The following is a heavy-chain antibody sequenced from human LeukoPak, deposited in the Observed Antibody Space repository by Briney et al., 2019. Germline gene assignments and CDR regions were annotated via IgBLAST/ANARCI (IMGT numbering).Heavy chain of an antibody. CDR3: ARDKTLVQYYFDY. D-gene: IGHD6-13*01. J-gene: IGHJ4*02. V-gene: IGHV3-7*01. CDR2: IKQDESEK. CDR1: GFTFSSYW. Sequence: GGSLRLSCAASGFTFSSYWMSWVRQAPGKGLEWVANIKQDESEKYYVDSVKGRFTISRDNAKNSLYLQMNSLRAEDTAVYYCARDKTLVQYYFDYWGQGTLVTVSS.